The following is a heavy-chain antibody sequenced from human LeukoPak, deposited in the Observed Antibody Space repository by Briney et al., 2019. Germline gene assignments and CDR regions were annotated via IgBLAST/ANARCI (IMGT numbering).Heavy chain of an antibody. Sequence: GGSLRLSCAASGFTFNNYAMSWVRQAPGKGLEWVSSISSSGGSTYSAGSVKGRFTISRDNSKNTLYLQMNGLRAEDTAVYYCARGVGVWGSYRQYYFDYWGQGTLVTVSS. D-gene: IGHD3-16*02. CDR3: ARGVGVWGSYRQYYFDY. CDR1: GFTFNNYA. CDR2: ISSSGGST. J-gene: IGHJ4*02. V-gene: IGHV3-23*01.